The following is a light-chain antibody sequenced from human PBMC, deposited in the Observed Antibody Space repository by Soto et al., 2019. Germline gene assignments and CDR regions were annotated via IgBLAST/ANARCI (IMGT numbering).Light chain of an antibody. CDR1: SSDVGGYNY. CDR3: NSYTSSSTL. J-gene: IGLJ2*01. V-gene: IGLV2-14*01. CDR2: DVS. Sequence: QSALTQPASVSGSPGQSITISCTGTSSDVGGYNYVSWYQQHPGKAPKLMIYDVSNRPSGVSNRFSGPKSGNTASLTISGLQAEDEADYYCNSYTSSSTLFGGGTKLTVL.